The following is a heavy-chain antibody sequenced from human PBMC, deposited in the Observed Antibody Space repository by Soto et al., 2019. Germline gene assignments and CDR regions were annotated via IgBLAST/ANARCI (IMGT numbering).Heavy chain of an antibody. CDR1: GYTFTSCG. Sequence: QVHLVQSGAEVKKPGASVKVSCKASGYTFTSCGISWVRQAPGQGLEWMGLINTYNGYTKYPQNFQGRVTMTTDTSTGTVYMELRSLTSDDTAVYYCARDVTKGLDVWGQGTTVIVSS. J-gene: IGHJ6*02. V-gene: IGHV1-18*01. D-gene: IGHD4-4*01. CDR2: INTYNGYT. CDR3: ARDVTKGLDV.